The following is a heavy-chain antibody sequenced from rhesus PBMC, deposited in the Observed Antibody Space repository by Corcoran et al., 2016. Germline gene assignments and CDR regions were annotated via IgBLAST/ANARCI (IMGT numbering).Heavy chain of an antibody. CDR3: ARSNTVTVFDY. Sequence: QVQLVQSGPEVKQPGASVKVSCKASGYSFTTYGMNWVRQAPGQGLEWMGWMNPSTGNPTYSQGFTARFVFSMDTSVSTVYLRISSLKAEDTAVYYCARSNTVTVFDYWGQGVLVTVSS. J-gene: IGHJ4*01. D-gene: IGHD4-23*01. CDR1: GYSFTTYG. V-gene: IGHV7-193*01. CDR2: MNPSTGNP.